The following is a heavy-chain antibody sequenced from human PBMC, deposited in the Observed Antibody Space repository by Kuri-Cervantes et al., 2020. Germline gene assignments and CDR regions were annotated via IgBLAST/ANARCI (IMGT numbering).Heavy chain of an antibody. CDR3: ARAEYSSGWYVYFDY. Sequence: GESLKISCAASGFTFSSYSMNWVRQAPGKGLEWVSSISSSSSYIYYADSVKGRFTISRDNAKNSLYLQMNSLRAEDTAVYYCARAEYSSGWYVYFDYWGQGTLVTVSS. D-gene: IGHD6-19*01. V-gene: IGHV3-21*01. CDR1: GFTFSSYS. J-gene: IGHJ4*02. CDR2: ISSSSSYI.